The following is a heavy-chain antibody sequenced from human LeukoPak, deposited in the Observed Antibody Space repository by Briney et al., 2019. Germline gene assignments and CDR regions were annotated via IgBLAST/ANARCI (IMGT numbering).Heavy chain of an antibody. CDR1: GYTFTGYY. D-gene: IGHD5-12*01. CDR3: ARYYSGYPIDY. V-gene: IGHV1-2*02. CDR2: INPNSGGT. J-gene: IGHJ4*02. Sequence: ASVKVSCKASGYTFTGYYIHWVRQAPGQGLEWMGWINPNSGGTNYAQKFQGRVTMTRDTSISTAYMELSRLRFDDTAVYYCARYYSGYPIDYWGQGTLVTVSS.